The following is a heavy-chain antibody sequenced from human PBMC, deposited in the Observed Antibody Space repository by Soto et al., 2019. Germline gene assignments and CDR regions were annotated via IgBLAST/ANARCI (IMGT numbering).Heavy chain of an antibody. J-gene: IGHJ3*02. CDR2: ISSSSSYI. V-gene: IGHV3-21*01. CDR1: GFTFSIYS. CDR3: ARETTYYYDSSGSGAFDI. D-gene: IGHD3-22*01. Sequence: GGSLRLSYLTSGFTFSIYSVNWVRQAPGGGLEWVSSISSSSSYIYYADSVKGRFTISRDNAKNSLYLQMNSLRAEDTAVYYCARETTYYYDSSGSGAFDIWG.